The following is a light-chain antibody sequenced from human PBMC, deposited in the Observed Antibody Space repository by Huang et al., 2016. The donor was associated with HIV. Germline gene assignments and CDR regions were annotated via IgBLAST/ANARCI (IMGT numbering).Light chain of an antibody. V-gene: IGKV3-15*01. CDR1: QSVSNN. J-gene: IGKJ5*01. Sequence: EIVMTQSPATLSVSPGERATLSCRASQSVSNNLAWYQQKPGQAPRRLIYGASTRATGIPARFSGSGSGTEFTLTISSLQSEDFAVHYCQQYNNWPPDTFGQGTRLEIK. CDR3: QQYNNWPPDT. CDR2: GAS.